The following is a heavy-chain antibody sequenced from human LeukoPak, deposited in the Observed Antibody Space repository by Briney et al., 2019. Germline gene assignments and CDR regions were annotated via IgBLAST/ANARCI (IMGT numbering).Heavy chain of an antibody. D-gene: IGHD2-21*01. CDR2: ITLSSTTI. CDR1: GFTFSDYN. Sequence: GGSLRLSCAASGFTFSDYNMNWVRQAPGKGLEWVSYITLSSTTIYYADSVKGRFTISRDSSKNTLFLQMNRLRPEDAAVYYCAKAPVTTCRGAYCYPFDYWGQGTLVTVSS. CDR3: AKAPVTTCRGAYCYPFDY. J-gene: IGHJ4*02. V-gene: IGHV3-48*01.